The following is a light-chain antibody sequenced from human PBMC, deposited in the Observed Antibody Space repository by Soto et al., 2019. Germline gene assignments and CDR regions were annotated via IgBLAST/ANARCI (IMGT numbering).Light chain of an antibody. V-gene: IGLV2-11*01. J-gene: IGLJ1*01. CDR1: SSDVGGYNY. CDR3: CPYAGSYTYV. Sequence: QSALTQPRSVSGSPGQSVTISCTGTSSDVGGYNYVSWYQQHPGKAPKLMIYDVSKGPSWVPDRFYGSKSGNTASLTISGLQAEDEADYYCCPYAGSYTYVFGTGTKVTFL. CDR2: DVS.